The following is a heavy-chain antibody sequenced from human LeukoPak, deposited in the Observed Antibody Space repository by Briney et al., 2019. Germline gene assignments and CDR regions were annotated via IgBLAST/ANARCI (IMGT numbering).Heavy chain of an antibody. CDR3: AKTDCTSTSCYIGWFDP. Sequence: PGGSLRLSCAASGFTFSSYGMSWVRQAPGKGLEWVSAISPSGDNTYYADSMKGRVTISRDNSRNTLYLQVNTLRAADTALYYCAKTDCTSTSCYIGWFDPWGQGTLVTVSS. D-gene: IGHD2-2*02. CDR2: ISPSGDNT. J-gene: IGHJ5*02. V-gene: IGHV3-23*01. CDR1: GFTFSSYG.